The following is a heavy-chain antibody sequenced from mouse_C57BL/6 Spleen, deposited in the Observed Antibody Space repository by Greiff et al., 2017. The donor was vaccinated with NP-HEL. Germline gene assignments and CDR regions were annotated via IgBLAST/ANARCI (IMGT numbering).Heavy chain of an antibody. Sequence: DVHLVESGGGLVKPGGSLKLSCAASGFTFSSYAMSWVRQTPEKRLEWVATISDGGSYTYYPDNVKGRFTISRDNAKNNLYLQMSHLKSEDTAMYYCARGRGTMPNWYFDVWGTGTTVTVSS. J-gene: IGHJ1*03. D-gene: IGHD1-1*02. CDR3: ARGRGTMPNWYFDV. CDR2: ISDGGSYT. V-gene: IGHV5-4*01. CDR1: GFTFSSYA.